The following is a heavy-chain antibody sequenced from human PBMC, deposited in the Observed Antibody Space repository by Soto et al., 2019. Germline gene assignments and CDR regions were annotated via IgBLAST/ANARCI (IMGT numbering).Heavy chain of an antibody. Sequence: GPTLVNPTETLTLTCTFSGFSLTIPGMCVSWIRQPPGKALEWLALIERDDDDKYYSTSLKTRLTISKDTRKNQVVLTMANMDPADTGTYYCARSIRGPRRFNGMDVWGQGTTVTVS. J-gene: IGHJ6*02. CDR3: ARSIRGPRRFNGMDV. V-gene: IGHV2-70*13. CDR1: GFSLTIPGMC. CDR2: IERDDDDK. D-gene: IGHD1-20*01.